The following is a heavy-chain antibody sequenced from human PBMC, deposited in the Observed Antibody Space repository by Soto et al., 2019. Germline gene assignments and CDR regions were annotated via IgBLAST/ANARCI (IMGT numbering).Heavy chain of an antibody. CDR1: GGSFSGYY. Sequence: PSETLSLTCAVYGGSFSGYYWSWIRQPPGKGLEWIGEINHSGSTNYHPSLKSRVTISVDTSKNQFSLKLSSVTAADTAVYYCARGRYYYDSSGPGDAFDIWGQGTMVTVSS. CDR2: INHSGST. J-gene: IGHJ3*02. V-gene: IGHV4-34*01. CDR3: ARGRYYYDSSGPGDAFDI. D-gene: IGHD3-22*01.